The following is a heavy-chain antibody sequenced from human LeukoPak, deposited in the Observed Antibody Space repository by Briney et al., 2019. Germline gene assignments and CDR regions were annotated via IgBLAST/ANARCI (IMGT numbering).Heavy chain of an antibody. V-gene: IGHV1-46*01. Sequence: APVKVSCKASGYTFTSYYMHWVRQAPGQGLEWMGIINPSGGSTSYAQKFQGRVTMTRDTCTSTVYMELSSLRSEDTAVYYCARDRGSKRVAYCGGDCYIGYFDLWGRGTLVTVSS. CDR3: ARDRGSKRVAYCGGDCYIGYFDL. CDR2: INPSGGST. CDR1: GYTFTSYY. D-gene: IGHD2-21*02. J-gene: IGHJ2*01.